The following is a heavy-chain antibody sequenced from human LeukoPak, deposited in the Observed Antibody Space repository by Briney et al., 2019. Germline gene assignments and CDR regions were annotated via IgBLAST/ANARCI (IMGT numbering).Heavy chain of an antibody. D-gene: IGHD4-23*01. CDR2: IYYTGGA. CDR1: GGSISSGGYY. J-gene: IGHJ4*02. Sequence: SETLSLTCTVSGGSISSGGYYWSWIRQHPGKGLEWIGYIYYTGGAYYNPSLQSRVTISIDTSKNQFSLRLRSVTAADTAVYHCARERGPDYGANSGFLGGESDSWGQGTLVTVSS. V-gene: IGHV4-31*03. CDR3: ARERGPDYGANSGFLGGESDS.